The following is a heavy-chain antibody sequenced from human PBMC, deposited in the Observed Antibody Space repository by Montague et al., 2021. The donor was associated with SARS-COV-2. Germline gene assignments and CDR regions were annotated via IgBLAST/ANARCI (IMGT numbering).Heavy chain of an antibody. Sequence: SLRLSCAASGFTFSSYAMHWVRQAPGKGLEWVAVISYDGSNKYYADSVKGRFTISRDNSKNTLYLQMNSLRAEDTAVYYCARDGAQYDLWSGYYSSEAVYYYYYGMDVWGQGTTVTVSS. CDR2: ISYDGSNK. V-gene: IGHV3-30-3*01. CDR1: GFTFSSYA. J-gene: IGHJ6*02. CDR3: ARDGAQYDLWSGYYSSEAVYYYYYGMDV. D-gene: IGHD3-3*01.